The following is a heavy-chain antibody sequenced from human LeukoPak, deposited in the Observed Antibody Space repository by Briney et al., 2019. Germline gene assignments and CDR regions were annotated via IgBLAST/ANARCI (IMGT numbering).Heavy chain of an antibody. J-gene: IGHJ6*03. Sequence: PGGSLRLSCAASGFTFSDYYMSWIRQAPGKGLEWLSCISSSGRTIYYADSVKGRFTISRDNAKNSLYLQMYSLRAEDTAVYYCARALAYCGGDCYSTPYYYYYYMDVWGKGTTVTVSS. CDR2: ISSSGRTI. CDR1: GFTFSDYY. D-gene: IGHD2-21*01. V-gene: IGHV3-11*04. CDR3: ARALAYCGGDCYSTPYYYYYYMDV.